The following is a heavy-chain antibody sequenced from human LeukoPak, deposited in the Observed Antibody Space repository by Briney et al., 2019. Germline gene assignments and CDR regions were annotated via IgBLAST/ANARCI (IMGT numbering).Heavy chain of an antibody. J-gene: IGHJ5*02. CDR3: ARVEGCRSTSCYSPNWFDP. CDR1: GFTFSSYW. Sequence: GGSLRLSCAASGFTFSSYWMSWVRQAPGKGLEWVANIKQGGSEKYYVDSVKGRFTISRDNAKNSLYLQMNSLRAEDTAVYYCARVEGCRSTSCYSPNWFDPWGQGTLVTVSS. D-gene: IGHD2-2*02. V-gene: IGHV3-7*01. CDR2: IKQGGSEK.